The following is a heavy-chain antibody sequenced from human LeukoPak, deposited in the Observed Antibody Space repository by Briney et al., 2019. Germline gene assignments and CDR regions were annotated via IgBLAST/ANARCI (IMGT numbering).Heavy chain of an antibody. D-gene: IGHD2-2*01. Sequence: GGSLRLSCAASGFTFSSHAMHWVRQAPGKGLEWVAVTSKDGSDKYYADSVKGRFTISRDNSKNALFLQMNSLRAEDTAVYYCAKSGPYCSSTSCNYFDYWGQGTLVTVSS. CDR3: AKSGPYCSSTSCNYFDY. V-gene: IGHV3-30*18. J-gene: IGHJ4*02. CDR1: GFTFSSHA. CDR2: TSKDGSDK.